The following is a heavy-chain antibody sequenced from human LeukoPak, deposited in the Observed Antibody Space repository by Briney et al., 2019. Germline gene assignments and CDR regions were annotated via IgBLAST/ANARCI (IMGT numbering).Heavy chain of an antibody. D-gene: IGHD1-26*01. Sequence: GGSLRLSCAASGFTFSRFWMHWVRQAPGKGLVWVARINTDASNTTYADSVKGRFTISRDNAKNTLYLQMNSLRAEDTAVYYCARDQSIAGPTTADYWGQGTLVTVSS. CDR2: INTDASNT. CDR3: ARDQSIAGPTTADY. V-gene: IGHV3-74*01. J-gene: IGHJ4*02. CDR1: GFTFSRFW.